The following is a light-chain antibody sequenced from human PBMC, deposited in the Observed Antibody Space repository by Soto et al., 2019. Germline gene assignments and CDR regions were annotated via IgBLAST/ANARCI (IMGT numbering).Light chain of an antibody. Sequence: EIVMTQSPATLSVSPGERATLSCRASQRVSSNSAWYQQTPGQAHSLLIYGASTRATGLPARFSGSGSGTQVTLTISRLQSEEFAVYYCHHYNNWPRTFGQGTKVEIK. CDR2: GAS. CDR3: HHYNNWPRT. CDR1: QRVSSN. J-gene: IGKJ1*01. V-gene: IGKV3-15*01.